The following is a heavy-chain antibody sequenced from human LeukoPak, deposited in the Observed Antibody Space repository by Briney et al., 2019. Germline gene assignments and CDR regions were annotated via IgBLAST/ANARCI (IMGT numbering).Heavy chain of an antibody. CDR2: IKQDGSEK. Sequence: GGSLRLSCAASGFTFSSYWMSWVRQAPGKGLEWVANIKQDGSEKYYVDSVKGRFTISRDNAKNSLYLQMNSLRAEDTAVYYCARDRVGNYYYGMDVWGQGTTVTVSS. V-gene: IGHV3-7*03. D-gene: IGHD2-15*01. CDR3: ARDRVGNYYYGMDV. J-gene: IGHJ6*02. CDR1: GFTFSSYW.